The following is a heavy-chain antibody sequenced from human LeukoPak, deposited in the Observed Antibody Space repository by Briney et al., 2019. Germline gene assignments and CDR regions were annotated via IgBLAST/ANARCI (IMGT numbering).Heavy chain of an antibody. CDR1: GFTFSSYS. J-gene: IGHJ4*02. CDR2: ISSSSSYI. D-gene: IGHD2-15*01. CDR3: ARDLCSGGSCALGY. Sequence: PGGSLRLSCAASGFTFSSYSMNWVRQAPGKGREWVSSISSSSSYIYYADSVKGRFTIARDNAKNSLYLQMNSLRAEDTAVYYCARDLCSGGSCALGYWGQGTLVTVSS. V-gene: IGHV3-21*01.